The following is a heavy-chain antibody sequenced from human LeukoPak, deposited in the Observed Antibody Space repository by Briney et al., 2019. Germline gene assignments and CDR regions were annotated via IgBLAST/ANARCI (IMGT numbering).Heavy chain of an antibody. CDR3: ARGVARSSKFHFSYYFDY. J-gene: IGHJ4*02. D-gene: IGHD6-6*01. CDR2: IYHSGST. CDR1: GVSITTYY. V-gene: IGHV4-59*12. Sequence: SETLSLTCTVSGVSITTYYWSWIRQPPGKGLEWIGYIYHSGSTYYNPSLKSRVTISVDTSKNQFSLKLSSVTAADTAVYYCARGVARSSKFHFSYYFDYWGQGTLVTVSS.